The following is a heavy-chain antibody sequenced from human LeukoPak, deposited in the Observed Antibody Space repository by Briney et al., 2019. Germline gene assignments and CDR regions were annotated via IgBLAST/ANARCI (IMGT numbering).Heavy chain of an antibody. Sequence: GASVKVSCKASGYTFTSYGISWVRQAPGQGLEWMGWIRPYNGNTNYAQKLQGRVTMTTDTPTSTAYMELRSLRSDDTAIYYCARDVEMYYDSSAYGDYWGQGTLVTVSS. CDR1: GYTFTSYG. D-gene: IGHD3-22*01. J-gene: IGHJ4*02. V-gene: IGHV1-18*01. CDR2: IRPYNGNT. CDR3: ARDVEMYYDSSAYGDY.